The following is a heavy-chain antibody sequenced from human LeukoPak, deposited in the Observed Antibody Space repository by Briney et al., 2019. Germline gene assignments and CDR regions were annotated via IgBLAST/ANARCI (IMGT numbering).Heavy chain of an antibody. CDR1: GGSISSFH. CDR3: SRERHQLTSRTTGYNWFDL. CDR2: FYSNGRT. V-gene: IGHV4-59*01. Sequence: KPSETLSLTCDVSGGSISSFHWSWIRQPPGKGLEWMLSFYSNGRTNYNPSLKSRVTTSVDTSKKQFSLTLTSVTAADTDFYYCSRERHQLTSRTTGYNWFDLWGPGTLVTVS. J-gene: IGHJ5*02. D-gene: IGHD1-1*01.